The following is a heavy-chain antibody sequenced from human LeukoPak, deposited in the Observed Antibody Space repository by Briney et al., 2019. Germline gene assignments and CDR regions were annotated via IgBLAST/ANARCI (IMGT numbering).Heavy chain of an antibody. J-gene: IGHJ4*02. D-gene: IGHD1-14*01. Sequence: PSETLSLTCTVSGGSISSGGYYWSWIRQHPGKGLEWIGYIYYSGSTYYNPSLKSRVTISVDTSKNQFSLKLSSVTAADTAVYYCAKGSSELPSPFRWGQGTLVTVSS. V-gene: IGHV4-31*03. CDR2: IYYSGST. CDR3: AKGSSELPSPFR. CDR1: GGSISSGGYY.